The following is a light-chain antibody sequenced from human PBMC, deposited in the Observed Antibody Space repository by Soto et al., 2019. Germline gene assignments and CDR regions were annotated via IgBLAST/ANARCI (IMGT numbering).Light chain of an antibody. CDR3: QHYNNWPPWT. V-gene: IGKV3-15*01. CDR2: GAS. J-gene: IGKJ1*01. CDR1: QSVSSN. Sequence: EIVMTQSPATLSVSLGERATLSCRASQSVSSNLAWYQQKPGQAPRLLIYGASTRATGVPIRFSGSGSGTEFTPTISSLQAEDFAVYYCQHYNNWPPWTFGQGTKVEIK.